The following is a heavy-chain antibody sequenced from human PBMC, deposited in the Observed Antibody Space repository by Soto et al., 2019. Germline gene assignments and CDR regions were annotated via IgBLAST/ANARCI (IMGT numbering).Heavy chain of an antibody. CDR3: AKRRGAGGHFDY. CDR1: GFTFSSYA. Sequence: GGSLRLSCAASGFTFSSYAMGWVRQGQGKGLEWVAVVSMGGSTHYADSVRGRFTISRDNSKNTLSLQMNSLTAEDTAVYFCAKRRGAGGHFDYWGQGALVTVSS. V-gene: IGHV3-23*01. D-gene: IGHD2-15*01. J-gene: IGHJ4*02. CDR2: VSMGGST.